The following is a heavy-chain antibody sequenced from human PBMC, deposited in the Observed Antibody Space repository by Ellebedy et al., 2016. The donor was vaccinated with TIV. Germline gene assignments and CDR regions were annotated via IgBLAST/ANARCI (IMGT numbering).Heavy chain of an antibody. CDR3: AREGYSSGRCGAFDI. V-gene: IGHV3-23*01. CDR1: GFTFSASI. J-gene: IGHJ3*02. D-gene: IGHD6-19*01. CDR2: MSIIDDST. Sequence: GESLKISCAASGFTFSASIMTWVRQAPGKGLEWVSTMSIIDDSTYYADSVKGRFTISRDISKNILYLQMNSLRVEDTAVYYCAREGYSSGRCGAFDIWGQGTMVTASS.